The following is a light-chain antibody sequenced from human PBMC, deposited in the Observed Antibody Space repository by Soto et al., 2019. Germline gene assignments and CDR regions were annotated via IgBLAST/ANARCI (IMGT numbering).Light chain of an antibody. CDR1: QSVSGN. CDR2: DAS. CDR3: QHRSSWPT. J-gene: IGKJ4*01. Sequence: EIVLTQSPATLSLSPGERATLSCRASQSVSGNFVWYQQKPGQAPRLLLYDASNRATGIPARFSGSGSGTDFTLTSSSLEPEDFAVYYCQHRSSWPTFGGGTKVEIK. V-gene: IGKV3-11*01.